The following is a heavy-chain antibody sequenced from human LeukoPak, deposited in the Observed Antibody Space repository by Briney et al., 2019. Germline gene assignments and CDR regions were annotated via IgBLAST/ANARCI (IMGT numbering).Heavy chain of an antibody. D-gene: IGHD1-14*01. CDR2: IHPRDSET. CDR3: TRRQGAGSHRGWFDP. V-gene: IGHV5-51*01. CDR1: GYSFTNYW. J-gene: IGHJ5*02. Sequence: GESLKISCKGSGYSFTNYWIGWVRQMPGQGPEWIGIIHPRDSETVYTPSFRGQVTISADKSTTTAYLQWSSLKASDSAIYYCTRRQGAGSHRGWFDPWGQGTLVTVSS.